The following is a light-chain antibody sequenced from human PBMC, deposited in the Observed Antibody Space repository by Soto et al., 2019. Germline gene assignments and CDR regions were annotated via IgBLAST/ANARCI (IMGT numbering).Light chain of an antibody. Sequence: DIQMTQSPSSLSASVGDRVTITCRASQSIRDFLNWYQQKPGKAPKLLISSASSLQSGVPARFSGSGSGADFTLSITSLQPEDFATYYCQQSYVAPITFGQVARLEIK. CDR2: SAS. CDR3: QQSYVAPIT. CDR1: QSIRDF. J-gene: IGKJ5*01. V-gene: IGKV1-39*01.